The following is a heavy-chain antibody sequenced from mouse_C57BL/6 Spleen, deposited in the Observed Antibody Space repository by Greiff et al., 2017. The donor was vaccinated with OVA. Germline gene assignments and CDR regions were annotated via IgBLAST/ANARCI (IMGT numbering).Heavy chain of an antibody. J-gene: IGHJ2*01. CDR3: AREGLRRGYFDY. V-gene: IGHV3-6*01. CDR2: ISYDGSN. D-gene: IGHD2-4*01. Sequence: EVKLVESGPGLVKPSQSLSLTCSVTGYSITSGYYWNWIRQFPGNKLEWMGYISYDGSNNYNPSLKNRISITRDTSKNQFFLKLNSVTTEDTATYYCAREGLRRGYFDYWGQGTTLTVSS. CDR1: GYSITSGYY.